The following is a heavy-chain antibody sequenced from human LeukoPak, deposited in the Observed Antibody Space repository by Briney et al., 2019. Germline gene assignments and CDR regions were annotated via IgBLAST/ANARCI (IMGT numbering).Heavy chain of an antibody. CDR2: IIPIFGTA. D-gene: IGHD3-22*01. V-gene: IGHV1-69*05. CDR1: GGTFSSYA. J-gene: IGHJ4*02. Sequence: GASVKVSCKASGGTFSSYAISWVRHAPGQGLEWMGRIIPIFGTANYAQKFQGRVTITTDESTSTAYMELSSPRSNGTAVYYCARGPPRIYDSSGYSDYWGQGSLVTVSS. CDR3: ARGPPRIYDSSGYSDY.